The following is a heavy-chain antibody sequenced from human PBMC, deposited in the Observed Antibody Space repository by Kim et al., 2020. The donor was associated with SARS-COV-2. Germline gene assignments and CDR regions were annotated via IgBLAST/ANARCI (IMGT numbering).Heavy chain of an antibody. Sequence: GGSLRLSCAASGFTFGDYAMHWVRLPPATGLEWVSGFSWNCGSIGYSDSVQDRLTISRDNAKNSLSLQMNSLRAEDTALDYCGTGILAAPLNYYYGMDV. CDR2: FSWNCGSI. J-gene: IGHJ6*01. CDR1: GFTFGDYA. CDR3: GTGILAAPLNYYYGMDV. D-gene: IGHD6-13*01. V-gene: IGHV3-9*01.